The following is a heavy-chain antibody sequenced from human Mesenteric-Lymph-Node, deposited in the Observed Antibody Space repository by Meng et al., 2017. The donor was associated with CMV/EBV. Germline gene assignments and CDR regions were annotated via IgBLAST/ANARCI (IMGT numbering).Heavy chain of an antibody. Sequence: GESLKISCKGSGYSFTSYWIGWVRQMPGKGLKWMGIIYPGDSDTRYSPSFQGQVTISADKSISTAYLQWSSLKASDTAMYYCARFQGGPRQPFGVAYYYYGMDVWGQGTTVTVSS. CDR1: GYSFTSYW. CDR3: ARFQGGPRQPFGVAYYYYGMDV. J-gene: IGHJ6*02. V-gene: IGHV5-51*01. D-gene: IGHD3-3*01. CDR2: IYPGDSDT.